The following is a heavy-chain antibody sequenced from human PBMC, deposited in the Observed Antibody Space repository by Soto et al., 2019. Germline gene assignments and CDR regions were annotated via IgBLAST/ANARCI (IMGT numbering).Heavy chain of an antibody. V-gene: IGHV1-46*01. CDR1: TYSFTSYY. CDR2: INPSGGST. D-gene: IGHD3-10*01. J-gene: IGHJ3*01. CDR3: AREYYYGSGSYGAAFDV. Sequence: GASVKVSCKASTYSFTSYYMHWVRQAPGQGLEWMGVINPSGGSTSFAQKFQGRVTMTRDTSTSTVYMELSSLRSEDTAVYYCAREYYYGSGSYGAAFDVWGQGTMVTVSS.